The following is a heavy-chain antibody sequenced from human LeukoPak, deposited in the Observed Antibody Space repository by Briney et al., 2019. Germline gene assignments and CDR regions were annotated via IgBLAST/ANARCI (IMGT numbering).Heavy chain of an antibody. J-gene: IGHJ4*02. D-gene: IGHD3-22*01. CDR2: IYHSGNT. V-gene: IGHV4-61*01. CDR3: AREYSSFDY. Sequence: SETLSLTCTVSGDPITSNSNYKWSWIRQPPGKGLEWIGYIYHSGNTNYNPSLKSRVTISVDTSKNQFSVKLISVTAADTAVYYCAREYSSFDYWGQGTQVTVSS. CDR1: GDPITSNSNYK.